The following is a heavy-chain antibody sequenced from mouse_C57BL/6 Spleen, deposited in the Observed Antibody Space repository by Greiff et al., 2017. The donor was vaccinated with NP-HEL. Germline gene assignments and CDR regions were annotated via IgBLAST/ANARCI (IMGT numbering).Heavy chain of an antibody. V-gene: IGHV5-6*01. Sequence: DVQLVESGGDLVKPGGSLKLSCAASGFTFSSYGMSWVRQTPDKRLEWVATISSGGSYTYYPDSVKGRFTISRDNAKNTLYLQMSSLKSEDTAMYYCARPVYYGSSPAWFAYWGQGTLVTVSA. CDR2: ISSGGSYT. CDR3: ARPVYYGSSPAWFAY. J-gene: IGHJ3*01. D-gene: IGHD1-1*01. CDR1: GFTFSSYG.